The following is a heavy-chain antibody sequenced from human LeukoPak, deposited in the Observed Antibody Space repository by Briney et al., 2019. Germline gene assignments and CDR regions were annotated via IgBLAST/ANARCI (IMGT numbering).Heavy chain of an antibody. J-gene: IGHJ3*02. CDR2: IYYSGST. D-gene: IGHD3-16*01. Sequence: SETLSLTCTVSGVSISSYYWSWIRQPPGKGLEWIGYIYYSGSTNYNLSLKSRVTISVDTSKNQFSLKLSSVTAADTAVYYCARAMITSDAFDIWGQGTMVTVSS. CDR3: ARAMITSDAFDI. CDR1: GVSISSYY. V-gene: IGHV4-59*01.